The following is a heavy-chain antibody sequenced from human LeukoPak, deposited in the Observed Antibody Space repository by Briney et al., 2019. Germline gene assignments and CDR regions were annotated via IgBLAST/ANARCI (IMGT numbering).Heavy chain of an antibody. Sequence: GGSLRLSCTASGFTFSGAWMTWVRQAPGKGLEWVANIREDGTEKNYVDSVKGRFTISRDNAKNSLFLQMSNLRDDDTAIYYCARHVGISFWGQGTLVIVSS. V-gene: IGHV3-7*01. J-gene: IGHJ4*02. D-gene: IGHD7-27*01. CDR3: ARHVGISF. CDR2: IREDGTEK. CDR1: GFTFSGAW.